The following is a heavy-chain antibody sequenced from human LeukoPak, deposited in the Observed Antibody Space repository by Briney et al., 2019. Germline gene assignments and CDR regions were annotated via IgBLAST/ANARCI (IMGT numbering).Heavy chain of an antibody. J-gene: IGHJ4*02. CDR1: GYSISSGYY. V-gene: IGHV4-38-2*02. CDR3: ARDYYDSSGYGDY. CDR2: IYHSGST. Sequence: PSETLSLTCAVSGYSISSGYYWGWIRQPPGKGLEGIGSIYHSGSTYYNPSLKSRVTISVDTSKNQFSLKLSPVTAADTAVYYCARDYYDSSGYGDYWGQGTLVTVSS. D-gene: IGHD3-22*01.